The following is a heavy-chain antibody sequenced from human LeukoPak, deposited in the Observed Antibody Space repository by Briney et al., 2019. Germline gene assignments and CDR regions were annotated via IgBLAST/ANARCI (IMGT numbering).Heavy chain of an antibody. Sequence: VGSLRLSCAASGFSFSAYWMTWVRQAPGTGLEWVANINPAGSETYYVDPVKGRFSISRDNAKNLVYLQMNSLRAEDTAVYHCARFGYVAAVDVWGQGTPVTVSS. V-gene: IGHV3-7*01. CDR1: GFSFSAYW. CDR3: ARFGYVAAVDV. CDR2: INPAGSET. D-gene: IGHD2-15*01. J-gene: IGHJ4*02.